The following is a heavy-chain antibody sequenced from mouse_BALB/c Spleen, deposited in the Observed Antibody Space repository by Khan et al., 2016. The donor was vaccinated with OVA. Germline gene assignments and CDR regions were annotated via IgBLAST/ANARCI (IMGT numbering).Heavy chain of an antibody. Sequence: VQLQQSGAELAKPGASVKMSCKASGYTFTTYWMHWVKQRPGQGLEWIGYINPTSGYTDYNEKFKDRATLSAEKSSSTAYMQRSSLTAEDSAVYYGTRDRIDYWGQGTTLTVSS. CDR1: GYTFTTYW. CDR3: TRDRIDY. V-gene: IGHV1-7*01. CDR2: INPTSGYT. J-gene: IGHJ2*01.